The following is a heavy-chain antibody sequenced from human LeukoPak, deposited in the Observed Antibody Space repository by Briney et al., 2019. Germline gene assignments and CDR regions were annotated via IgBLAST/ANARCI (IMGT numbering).Heavy chain of an antibody. J-gene: IGHJ3*02. Sequence: ASVKVSCKASGYTFTGYYMHWVRQAPGQGLEWMGWINPNGGGTNYAQKFQGRVTMTRDTSISTAYMELSRLRSDDTAVYYCARAVRGSYYANDAFDIWGQGTMVTVSS. CDR2: INPNGGGT. D-gene: IGHD1-26*01. CDR3: ARAVRGSYYANDAFDI. CDR1: GYTFTGYY. V-gene: IGHV1-2*02.